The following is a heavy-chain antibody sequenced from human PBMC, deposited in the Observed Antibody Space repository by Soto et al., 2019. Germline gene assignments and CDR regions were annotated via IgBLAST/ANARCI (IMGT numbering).Heavy chain of an antibody. D-gene: IGHD3-22*01. CDR3: ARGVHYDSSGFYYFY. CDR1: GGTFSSYA. CDR2: IIPIFGTA. J-gene: IGHJ4*02. Sequence: WASVKVSCKASGGTFSSYAIDWVRQAPGQGLEWMGGIIPIFGTAKYAQKLQGRITITADESTSTAYMELKSLRSEDTAVYYCARGVHYDSSGFYYFYWGQGTLVTVSS. V-gene: IGHV1-69*13.